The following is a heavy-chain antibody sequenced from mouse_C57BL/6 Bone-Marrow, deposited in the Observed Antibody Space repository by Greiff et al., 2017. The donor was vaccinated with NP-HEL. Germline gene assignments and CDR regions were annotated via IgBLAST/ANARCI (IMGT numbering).Heavy chain of an antibody. D-gene: IGHD1-1*02. CDR2: IDPENGDT. CDR1: GFNIKDDY. J-gene: IGHJ4*01. CDR3: TTLDGGDY. V-gene: IGHV14-4*01. Sequence: EVQRVESGAELVRPGASVKLSCTASGFNIKDDYMHWVKQRPEQGLEWIGWIDPENGDTEYASKFQGKATITADTSSNTAYLQLSSLTSEDTAVYYCTTLDGGDYWGQGTSVTVSS.